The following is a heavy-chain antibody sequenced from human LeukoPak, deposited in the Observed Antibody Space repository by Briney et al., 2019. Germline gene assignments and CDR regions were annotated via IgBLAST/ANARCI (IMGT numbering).Heavy chain of an antibody. D-gene: IGHD1-26*01. Sequence: SETLSLTCTVSGVSISTYSWSWIRQPPGKGLEWIGCISYSGSTSYNPSLRSRVTISVDTSKNQFSLKLSSVTAADTAVYYCATDGNFDLWGRGTLVTVSS. V-gene: IGHV4-59*01. J-gene: IGHJ2*01. CDR1: GVSISTYS. CDR3: ATDGNFDL. CDR2: ISYSGST.